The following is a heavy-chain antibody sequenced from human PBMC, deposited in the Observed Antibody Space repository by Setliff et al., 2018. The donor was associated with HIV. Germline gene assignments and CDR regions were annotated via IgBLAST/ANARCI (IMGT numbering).Heavy chain of an antibody. CDR1: GYSFISYW. D-gene: IGHD3-3*01. CDR3: ASRADSWYYGASDI. J-gene: IGHJ3*02. CDR2: IDPSDSYT. V-gene: IGHV5-10-1*01. Sequence: PGESLKISCKGSGYSFISYWISWVRQMPGKGLEWVGRIDPSDSYTNYSPSFQGHVTISADESISTAYLQWSSLKASDTAMYYCASRADSWYYGASDIWGQGAKVTVSS.